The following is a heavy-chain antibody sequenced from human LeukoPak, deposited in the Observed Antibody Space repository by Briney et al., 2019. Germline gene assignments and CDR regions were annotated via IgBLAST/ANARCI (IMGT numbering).Heavy chain of an antibody. V-gene: IGHV1-69*05. CDR2: IIPIFGTA. D-gene: IGHD6-13*01. Sequence: SVKVSCKASGGTFSSYAISWVRQAPGQGLEWMGGIIPIFGTANYAQKFQGRVTITTDESTSTAYMELSSLRSEDTAVYYCASGGASNSSRGGFDHWGQGTLVTVSS. J-gene: IGHJ5*02. CDR3: ASGGASNSSRGGFDH. CDR1: GGTFSSYA.